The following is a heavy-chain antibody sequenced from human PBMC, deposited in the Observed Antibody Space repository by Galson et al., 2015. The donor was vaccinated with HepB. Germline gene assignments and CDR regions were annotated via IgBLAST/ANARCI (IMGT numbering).Heavy chain of an antibody. CDR3: AKEPRWGIPGDY. V-gene: IGHV3-23*01. CDR2: IRGSGGST. D-gene: IGHD3-16*01. J-gene: IGHJ4*02. CDR1: GFTFSSYA. Sequence: SLRLSCAASGFTFSSYAMSWVRQAPGKGLEWVSGIRGSGGSTYYADSVKGRFTISRDNSKNTLYLQMNSLRAEDTAVYYCAKEPRWGIPGDYGGQGTLVTVSS.